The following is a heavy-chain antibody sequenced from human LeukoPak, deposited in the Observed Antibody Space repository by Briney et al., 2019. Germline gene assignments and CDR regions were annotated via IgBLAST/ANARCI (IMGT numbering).Heavy chain of an antibody. V-gene: IGHV1-2*04. D-gene: IGHD5-12*01. Sequence: ASVKVSCKASGYTFTSYGISWVRQAPGQGLEWMGWINPNSGGTNYAQKFQGWVTMTRDTSISTAYMELSRLRSDDTAVYYCARESGYSGYDYDYWGQGTLVTVSS. J-gene: IGHJ4*02. CDR3: ARESGYSGYDYDY. CDR1: GYTFTSYG. CDR2: INPNSGGT.